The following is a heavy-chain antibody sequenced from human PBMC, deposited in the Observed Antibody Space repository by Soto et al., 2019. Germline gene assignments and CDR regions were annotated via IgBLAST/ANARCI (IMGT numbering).Heavy chain of an antibody. CDR2: IKPDGSEK. Sequence: GGSMRLSCAASKVAFSTSWMTWVRQAPGKGLEWVATIKPDGSEKYYADSVKGRFTISRDNAKNSLYLQMNSLRGDDTAVYYCARKDYYYDSSNAGRFYPWGQGTLVTVSS. D-gene: IGHD3-22*01. V-gene: IGHV3-7*05. CDR3: ARKDYYYDSSNAGRFYP. J-gene: IGHJ5*02. CDR1: KVAFSTSW.